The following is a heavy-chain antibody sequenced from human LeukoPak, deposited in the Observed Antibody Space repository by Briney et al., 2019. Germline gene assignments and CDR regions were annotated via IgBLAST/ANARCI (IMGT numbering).Heavy chain of an antibody. D-gene: IGHD6-13*01. V-gene: IGHV3-7*01. J-gene: IGHJ6*03. CDR2: IKQDGSEK. Sequence: GGSLRLSCAASGFTFSSYWMSWVRQAPGKGLEWVSNIKQDGSEKYYVDSVKGRFTISRDNAKNSLYLQMNSLRAEDTAVYYCARVGGDYSSSWYGDYYYYYMDVWVKGTTVTVSS. CDR3: ARVGGDYSSSWYGDYYYYYMDV. CDR1: GFTFSSYW.